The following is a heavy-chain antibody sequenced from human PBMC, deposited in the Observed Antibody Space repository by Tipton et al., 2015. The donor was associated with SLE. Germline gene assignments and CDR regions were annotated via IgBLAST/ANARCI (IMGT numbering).Heavy chain of an antibody. V-gene: IGHV3-7*01. CDR3: AKPREDWNGGEFDS. J-gene: IGHJ4*02. D-gene: IGHD1-1*01. CDR1: GFTFSDYW. CDR2: IKEDGSDR. Sequence: GSLRLSCAASGFTFSDYWMSWVRQAPGKGLEWVANIKEDGSDRSDSVRGRFTISRDNTKNSLYLHMNSLRAEDTAVYYCAKPREDWNGGEFDSWGQGTLVTVSS.